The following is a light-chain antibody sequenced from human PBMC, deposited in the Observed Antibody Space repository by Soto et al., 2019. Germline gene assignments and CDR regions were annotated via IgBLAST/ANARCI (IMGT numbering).Light chain of an antibody. CDR3: QQLNNYPRT. V-gene: IGKV1-9*01. Sequence: DIQLTQSPSFLSASVGDRVTITCRASQGISSYLAWYQQKPGKAPKLLISTASTLQSGVPSRFSGSGSGTEFTLTISSLQPEDFATYYCQQLNNYPRTVGQGTKVDIK. CDR2: TAS. J-gene: IGKJ1*01. CDR1: QGISSY.